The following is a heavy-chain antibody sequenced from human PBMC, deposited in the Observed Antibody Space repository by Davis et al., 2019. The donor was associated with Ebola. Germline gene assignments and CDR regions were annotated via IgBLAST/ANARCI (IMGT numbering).Heavy chain of an antibody. Sequence: GESLKISCAASGFMFSNYAMNWVRQAPGKGLEWVSGISGNGRATYYADSVKGRFTISRDKSNNTLDLQMNILTPEDTAVYYCARDRRNWYPGVGGFDMWGQGTMVTVSS. CDR2: ISGNGRAT. CDR3: ARDRRNWYPGVGGFDM. V-gene: IGHV3-23*01. CDR1: GFMFSNYA. D-gene: IGHD1-26*01. J-gene: IGHJ3*02.